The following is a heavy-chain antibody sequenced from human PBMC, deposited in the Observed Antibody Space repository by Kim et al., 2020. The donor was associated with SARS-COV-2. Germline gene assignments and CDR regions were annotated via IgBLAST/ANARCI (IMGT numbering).Heavy chain of an antibody. Sequence: YADSVKGRFTISRDNAKNTLYLQMNSLRAEDTAVYYCARANTIKTGTTGYWGQGTLVTVSS. D-gene: IGHD1-1*01. J-gene: IGHJ4*02. V-gene: IGHV3-74*01. CDR3: ARANTIKTGTTGY.